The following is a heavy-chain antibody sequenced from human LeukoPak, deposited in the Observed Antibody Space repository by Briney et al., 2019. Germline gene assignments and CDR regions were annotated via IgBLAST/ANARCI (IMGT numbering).Heavy chain of an antibody. CDR1: GGSITSYY. CDR2: IYYSGST. CDR3: ARHVSSSSIYFDY. D-gene: IGHD6-6*01. J-gene: IGHJ4*02. Sequence: SETLSLTCTVSGGSITSYYWSWIRQPPGKGLEWIGYIYYSGSTNYNPPLKSRVTISVDTSKDQFSLKLSSVTAADTAVYYCARHVSSSSIYFDYWGQGTLVTVSS. V-gene: IGHV4-59*08.